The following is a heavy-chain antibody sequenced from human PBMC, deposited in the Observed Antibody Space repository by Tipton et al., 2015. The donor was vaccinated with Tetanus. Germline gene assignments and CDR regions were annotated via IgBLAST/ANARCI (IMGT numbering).Heavy chain of an antibody. J-gene: IGHJ6*02. CDR2: INPNSGGT. D-gene: IGHD3-9*01. Sequence: QLVQSGAEVKKPGASVRVSCKASGYTFTGYYMHWVRQAPGQGLEWMGWINPNSGGTNYAQKFQGRVTMTRDTSISTAYMELNSLRTEDTALYYCAKGVPGYDYYGMDVWGQGTTVTVSS. CDR1: GYTFTGYY. V-gene: IGHV1-2*02. CDR3: AKGVPGYDYYGMDV.